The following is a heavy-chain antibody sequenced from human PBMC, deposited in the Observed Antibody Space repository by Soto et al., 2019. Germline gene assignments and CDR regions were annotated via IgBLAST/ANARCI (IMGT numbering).Heavy chain of an antibody. D-gene: IGHD2-21*01. CDR1: GGSFSAYG. Sequence: SETLSLTCAVYGGSFSAYGSTWIRQPTGTGLEWIGEINHSGSTNYNPSLKSRVTISVDTSKNQFSLKLSSVTAADTAVYYCAASCVGCGGFNYYGMDVWGQGTTVTVSS. J-gene: IGHJ6*02. CDR3: AASCVGCGGFNYYGMDV. CDR2: INHSGST. V-gene: IGHV4-34*09.